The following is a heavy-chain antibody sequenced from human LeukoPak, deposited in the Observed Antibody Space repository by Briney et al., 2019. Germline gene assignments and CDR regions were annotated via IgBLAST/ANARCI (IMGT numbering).Heavy chain of an antibody. CDR1: GFTFSNYG. V-gene: IGHV3-30*03. J-gene: IGHJ5*02. Sequence: GGSLRLSCAASGFTFSNYGMHWVRQAPGKGLEWVAVISYDGSNKYYADSVKGRFTISRDNSKNTLYLQMNSLRAEDTAVYYCARSITMVRGVPIDPWGQGTLVTVSS. CDR2: ISYDGSNK. D-gene: IGHD3-10*01. CDR3: ARSITMVRGVPIDP.